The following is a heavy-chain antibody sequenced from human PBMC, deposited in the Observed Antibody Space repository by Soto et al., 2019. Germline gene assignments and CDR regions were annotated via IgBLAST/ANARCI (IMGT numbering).Heavy chain of an antibody. CDR2: INHSGST. CDR3: ARGSDSSGWYYFDY. D-gene: IGHD6-19*01. V-gene: IGHV4-34*01. J-gene: IGHJ4*02. CDR1: GGSFSGYY. Sequence: QVQLQQWGAGLLKPSETLSLTCAVYGGSFSGYYWSWIRQPPGKGLEWIGEINHSGSTNYNPSLNSRVTISVDTSKNQFSLKLSSVTAADTAVYYCARGSDSSGWYYFDYWGQGTLVTVSS.